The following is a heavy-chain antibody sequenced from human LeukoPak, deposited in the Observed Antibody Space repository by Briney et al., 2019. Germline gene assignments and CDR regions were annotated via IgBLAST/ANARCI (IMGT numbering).Heavy chain of an antibody. J-gene: IGHJ4*02. Sequence: GGSLRLSCAASGFSFSNYWMHWVRQPPGKGLEWVANIKQDGSEKYYVDSVKGRFTISRDNAKNSLYLQMNSLRAEDTGVYYCDGGTGWVSNLGGGQGTLVIVSS. CDR2: IKQDGSEK. CDR1: GFSFSNYW. V-gene: IGHV3-7*03. CDR3: DGGTGWVSNLG. D-gene: IGHD6-19*01.